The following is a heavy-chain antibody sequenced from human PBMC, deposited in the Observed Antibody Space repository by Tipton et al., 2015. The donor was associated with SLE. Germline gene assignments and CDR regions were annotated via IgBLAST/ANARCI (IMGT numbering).Heavy chain of an antibody. J-gene: IGHJ3*02. V-gene: IGHV4-4*07. Sequence: TLSLTCTVSGVPISSSYWSWIRPPAGRGLEWIGRIYTSGATDDNPSLKSRVTMSVDMSKNQIFLKMTSVTAADSAVYFCARVWLNNAFDIWGQGTRVTVSS. CDR2: IYTSGAT. D-gene: IGHD2/OR15-2a*01. CDR1: GVPISSSY. CDR3: ARVWLNNAFDI.